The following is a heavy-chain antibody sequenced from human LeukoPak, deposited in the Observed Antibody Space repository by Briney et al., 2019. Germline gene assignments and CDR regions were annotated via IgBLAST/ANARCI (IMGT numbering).Heavy chain of an antibody. CDR3: ARGGRGSATTKPIDY. CDR1: GGSISSYY. J-gene: IGHJ4*02. V-gene: IGHV4-34*01. D-gene: IGHD1-26*01. Sequence: SETLSLTCTVSGGSISSYYWSWIRQPPGKGLEWIGEINHSGSTNYNPSLKSRVTISVDTSKNQFSLKLSSVTAADTAVYYCARGGRGSATTKPIDYWGQGTLVTVSS. CDR2: INHSGST.